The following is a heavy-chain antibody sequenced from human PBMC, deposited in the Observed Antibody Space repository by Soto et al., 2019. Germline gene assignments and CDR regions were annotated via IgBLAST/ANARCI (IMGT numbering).Heavy chain of an antibody. CDR3: ARQGRNILAHCFDT. D-gene: IGHD5-12*01. Sequence: GESLKISCKGSGYIFTNFWIGWVRQMPGKGLEWMGIIYPTESDTRYSPSFQGQVTISVDKSINTAYLKWSSLKTSDTAMYYCARQGRNILAHCFDTWGQGTLVTVSS. V-gene: IGHV5-51*01. J-gene: IGHJ5*02. CDR1: GYIFTNFW. CDR2: IYPTESDT.